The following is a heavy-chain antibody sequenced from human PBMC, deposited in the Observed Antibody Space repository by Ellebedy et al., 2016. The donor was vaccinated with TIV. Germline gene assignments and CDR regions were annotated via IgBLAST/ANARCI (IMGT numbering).Heavy chain of an antibody. J-gene: IGHJ4*02. CDR3: TKDRKPDSRWNFDY. V-gene: IGHV3-23*01. CDR2: IVGGGSE. D-gene: IGHD4-11*01. CDR1: GFTFSGFA. Sequence: GESLKISCAASGFTFSGFAMNWVRQAPGQGLEWVAGIVGGGSEYYADSLKGRFTISRDNPRNALYLQLNSLTAEDTATYYCTKDRKPDSRWNFDYWGRGTPVTVSS.